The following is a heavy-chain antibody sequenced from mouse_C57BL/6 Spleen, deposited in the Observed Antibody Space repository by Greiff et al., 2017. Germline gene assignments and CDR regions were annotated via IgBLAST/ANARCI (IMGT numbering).Heavy chain of an antibody. CDR1: GFNIKDYY. J-gene: IGHJ2*01. CDR2: IDPEDGET. Sequence: EVQLQQSGAELVRPGASVKLSCTASGFNIKDYYMHWVKQRPEQGLEWIGRIDPEDGETAYAPKFQGKATMTADTSSNTAYLQLSSLTSEDTAVYYCTTGATVVARDYWGQGTTLTVSS. D-gene: IGHD1-1*01. V-gene: IGHV14-1*01. CDR3: TTGATVVARDY.